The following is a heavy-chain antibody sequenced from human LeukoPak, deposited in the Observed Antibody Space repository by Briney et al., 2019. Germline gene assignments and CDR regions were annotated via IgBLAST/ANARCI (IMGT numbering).Heavy chain of an antibody. V-gene: IGHV3-23*01. CDR2: ISGSGGST. J-gene: IGHJ5*02. Sequence: AGGSLRLSCAASGFTFSSYAMSWFRQAPGKGLEWVSAISGSGGSTYYADSVKGRFTISRDNAQNTLYLQMNSLRAEDTAVYYCIIHRLWSASWGQGTLVTVSS. CDR3: IIHRLWSAS. D-gene: IGHD3-10*01. CDR1: GFTFSSYA.